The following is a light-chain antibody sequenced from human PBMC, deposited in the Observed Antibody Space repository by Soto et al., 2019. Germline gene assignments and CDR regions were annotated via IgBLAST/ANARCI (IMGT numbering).Light chain of an antibody. J-gene: IGKJ5*01. CDR2: VAS. V-gene: IGKV3-15*01. Sequence: EIVMTQSPATLSLSPGERATLSCWASQSISSKLGWYQQKPGQAPRLLIYVASYRATGIPARFSGSGSGTEYTLTISNLQAEDFAVYYCQQFNNWPHTFGQGTRLEIK. CDR3: QQFNNWPHT. CDR1: QSISSK.